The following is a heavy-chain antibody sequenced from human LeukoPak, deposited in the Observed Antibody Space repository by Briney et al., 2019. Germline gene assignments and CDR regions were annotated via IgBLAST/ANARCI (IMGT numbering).Heavy chain of an antibody. V-gene: IGHV3-30-3*01. CDR3: AREEDYDSSGYSVNYFDY. Sequence: GRSRRLSCAASGFTFSSYAMHWVRQAPGKGLEWVAVISYDGSNKYYADSVKGRFTISRDNSKNTLYLQMNSLRAEDTAVYYCAREEDYDSSGYSVNYFDYWGQGTLVTVSS. CDR2: ISYDGSNK. CDR1: GFTFSSYA. D-gene: IGHD3-22*01. J-gene: IGHJ4*02.